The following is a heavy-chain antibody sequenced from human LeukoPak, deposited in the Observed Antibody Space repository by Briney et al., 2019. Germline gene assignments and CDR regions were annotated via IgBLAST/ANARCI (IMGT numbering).Heavy chain of an antibody. Sequence: PGASLRLSCAASGFTFSSYAMSWVRQAPGKGLEWVANIKQDGSEKYYVDSVKGRFTISRDNAKNSLYLQMNSLRAEDTAVYYCAIEKLPNYWGQGTLVTVSS. CDR3: AIEKLPNY. V-gene: IGHV3-7*03. CDR1: GFTFSSYA. CDR2: IKQDGSEK. D-gene: IGHD2-15*01. J-gene: IGHJ4*02.